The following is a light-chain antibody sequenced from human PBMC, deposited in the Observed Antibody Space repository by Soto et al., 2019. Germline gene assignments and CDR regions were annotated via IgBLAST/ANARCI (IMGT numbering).Light chain of an antibody. V-gene: IGKV3-15*01. CDR3: QQYDNWPLS. J-gene: IGKJ5*01. Sequence: EIVMTQSPATLSVSPGEGATLSCRASHNIKSHLAWYQQKPGQAPRLLFYDASTRATGIPARLSGSGSGTDFTLTISSLQSEDFADYYCQQYDNWPLSFGQGTRLEIK. CDR1: HNIKSH. CDR2: DAS.